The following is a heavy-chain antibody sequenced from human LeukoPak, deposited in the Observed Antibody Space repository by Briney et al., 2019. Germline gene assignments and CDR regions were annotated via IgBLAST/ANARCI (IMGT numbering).Heavy chain of an antibody. Sequence: PGGSLRLSCAASGFTFSSYWMSWVRQTPGKGLVWVSRINGDGGSTIYADSVKGRFTISRDNAKNMLYLQMNSLRADDTALYYCTREGGEYCSGGSCSSYYYAMDVWGQGTTVTVSS. D-gene: IGHD2-15*01. CDR1: GFTFSSYW. V-gene: IGHV3-74*01. J-gene: IGHJ6*02. CDR3: TREGGEYCSGGSCSSYYYAMDV. CDR2: INGDGGST.